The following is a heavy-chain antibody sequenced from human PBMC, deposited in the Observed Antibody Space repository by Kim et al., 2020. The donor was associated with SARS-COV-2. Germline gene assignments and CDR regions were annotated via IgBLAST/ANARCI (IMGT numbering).Heavy chain of an antibody. CDR1: GFTVSSNY. CDR3: ARTCSGGSCYSDYYYGMDV. J-gene: IGHJ6*02. D-gene: IGHD2-15*01. V-gene: IGHV3-66*01. CDR2: FYSGCST. Sequence: GGSLRLSCAASGFTVSSNYMSWVRQAPGKGLEWVSVFYSGCSTYYADSVKGRFTISRDNSKTTLYLQMNSLRAEDTAVYYCARTCSGGSCYSDYYYGMDVWGQGTTVTVSS.